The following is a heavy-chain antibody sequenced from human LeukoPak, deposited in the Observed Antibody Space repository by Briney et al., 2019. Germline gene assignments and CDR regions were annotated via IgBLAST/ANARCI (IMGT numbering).Heavy chain of an antibody. CDR3: ARHGGNYVWGSFNY. Sequence: PSETLSLTCTVSGGSISSSSYYWGWIRQPPGKGLEWIGSIYYSGSTYYNPSLKSRVTISVDTSKNQFSLKLSSVTAADTAVYYCARHGGNYVWGSFNYWGQGTLVTVSS. V-gene: IGHV4-39*01. CDR2: IYYSGST. CDR1: GGSISSSSYY. D-gene: IGHD3-16*01. J-gene: IGHJ4*02.